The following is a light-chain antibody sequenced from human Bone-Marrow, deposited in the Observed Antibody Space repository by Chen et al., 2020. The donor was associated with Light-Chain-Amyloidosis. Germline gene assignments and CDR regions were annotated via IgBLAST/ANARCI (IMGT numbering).Light chain of an antibody. V-gene: IGLV2-14*01. Sequence: QSALTQPASVSGSPGQSITISCTGTSSDVGGDNHVSWYQQHPDKAPKLMIYEVTKRPSWVPDRFSGSKSDNTASLTISGLQAEDEADYFCSSYTSTNTLVFGSGTRVTVL. CDR1: SSDVGGDNH. J-gene: IGLJ1*01. CDR2: EVT. CDR3: SSYTSTNTLV.